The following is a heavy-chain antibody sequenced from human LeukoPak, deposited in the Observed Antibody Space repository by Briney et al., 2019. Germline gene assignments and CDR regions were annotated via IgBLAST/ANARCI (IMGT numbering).Heavy chain of an antibody. CDR1: GFTFSSYS. J-gene: IGHJ4*02. CDR3: ARLAGLAFDY. V-gene: IGHV3-48*02. D-gene: IGHD2-21*01. Sequence: GGSLRLSCAASGFTFSSYSMNWVRQAPGKGLEWVSYITSGSTTIYYADSVKGRFTISRDNAKNSLYLQMNSLKDEDMAVYYCARLAGLAFDYWGQGTLVTVSS. CDR2: ITSGSTTI.